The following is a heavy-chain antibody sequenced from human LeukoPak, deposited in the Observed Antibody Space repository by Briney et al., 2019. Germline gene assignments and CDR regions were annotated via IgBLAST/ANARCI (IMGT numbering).Heavy chain of an antibody. Sequence: SETLSLTCTVSGGSISSGSYYWSWIRQPAGKGLEWIGRIYTSGSTNYNPSLKSRVTISVDTSKNQFSLRLTSVTAADTAVYYCARDSSLYGSGSPVDYWGQGTLVTVSS. CDR2: IYTSGST. J-gene: IGHJ4*02. CDR1: GGSISSGSYY. D-gene: IGHD3-10*01. V-gene: IGHV4-61*02. CDR3: ARDSSLYGSGSPVDY.